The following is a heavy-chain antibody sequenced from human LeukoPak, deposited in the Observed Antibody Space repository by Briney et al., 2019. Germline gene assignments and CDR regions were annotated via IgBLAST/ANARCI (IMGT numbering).Heavy chain of an antibody. V-gene: IGHV1-2*04. Sequence: ASVKVSCKASGYIFTCYYMHWVRQAPGQGLEWMGWINPNSGGTNYAQKFQGWVTMTRDTSISTAYMELSRLRSDDTAVYYCARGPGSRIAARPVGADYWGQGTLVTVSS. J-gene: IGHJ4*02. CDR2: INPNSGGT. CDR3: ARGPGSRIAARPVGADY. CDR1: GYIFTCYY. D-gene: IGHD6-6*01.